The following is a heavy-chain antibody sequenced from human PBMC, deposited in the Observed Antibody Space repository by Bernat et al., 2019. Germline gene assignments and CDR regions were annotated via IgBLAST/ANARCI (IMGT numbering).Heavy chain of an antibody. CDR2: ISGSGGSK. V-gene: IGHV3-23*01. D-gene: IGHD2-15*01. J-gene: IGHJ4*02. CDR3: AKDTGRYCSGGSCYPIDY. Sequence: EVQLLESGGGLVQPGGSLRLSCAASGFTFSSYAMSWVRQAPGKGLEWVSAISGSGGSKYYADSVKGRFTISRDNSKNTLYLQMNSLRAEDTAVYYCAKDTGRYCSGGSCYPIDYWGQGTLVTVSS. CDR1: GFTFSSYA.